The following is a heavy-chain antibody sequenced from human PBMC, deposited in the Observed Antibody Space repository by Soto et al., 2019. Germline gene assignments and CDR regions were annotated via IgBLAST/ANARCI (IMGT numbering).Heavy chain of an antibody. CDR3: ARRPSLLLDDWFDP. V-gene: IGHV4-39*01. CDR2: IYYSGST. D-gene: IGHD2-15*01. CDR1: GGSISSSSYY. Sequence: PSETLSLTCTVSGGSISSSSYYWGWIRQPPGKGLEWIGSIYYSGSTYYNPSLKSRVTISVDTSKNQFSLKLSSVTAADTAVYYCARRPSLLLDDWFDPWGQGTLVTVSS. J-gene: IGHJ5*02.